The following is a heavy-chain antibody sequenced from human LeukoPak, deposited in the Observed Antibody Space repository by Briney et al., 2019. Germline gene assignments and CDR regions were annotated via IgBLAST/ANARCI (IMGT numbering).Heavy chain of an antibody. CDR3: ARDRGRWLQFYDAFDI. V-gene: IGHV4-59*01. CDR1: GGSISSYY. CDR2: IYYSGST. J-gene: IGHJ3*02. Sequence: SETLSLTCTVSGGSISSYYWSWIRQPPGKGLEWIGYIYYSGSTNYNPSLKCRVTISVDTSKNQFSLKLSSVTAADTAVYYCARDRGRWLQFYDAFDIWGQGTMVTVSS. D-gene: IGHD5-24*01.